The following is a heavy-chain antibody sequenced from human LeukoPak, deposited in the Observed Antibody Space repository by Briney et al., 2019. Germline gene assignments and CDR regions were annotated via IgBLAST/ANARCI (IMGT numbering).Heavy chain of an antibody. CDR3: VRERGFCTSGLCYTRAFDY. J-gene: IGHJ4*02. CDR1: GFPFNSYE. D-gene: IGHD2-8*01. Sequence: GGSLTLSCTVSGFPFNSYEMKCFRHAPGEAGVGVSYISSSGRTIYYGPSVKGRFTISRDNSKNSLYLQMNSLRAKDTADDYGVRERGFCTSGLCYTRAFDYWGQGTLVTVSS. V-gene: IGHV3-48*03. CDR2: ISSSGRTI.